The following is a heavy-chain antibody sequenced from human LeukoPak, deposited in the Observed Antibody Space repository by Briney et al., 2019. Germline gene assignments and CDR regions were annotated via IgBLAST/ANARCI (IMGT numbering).Heavy chain of an antibody. CDR2: IWYDGSNK. V-gene: IGHV3-33*01. Sequence: PGGSLRLSCAASGFTFSSYGMHWVRQAPGKGLGWVAVIWYDGSNKYYADSVKGRFTISRDNSKNTLYLQMNSLRAEDTAVYYCARGGTAAAVIYFQHWGQGTLVTVSS. D-gene: IGHD6-13*01. CDR3: ARGGTAAAVIYFQH. J-gene: IGHJ1*01. CDR1: GFTFSSYG.